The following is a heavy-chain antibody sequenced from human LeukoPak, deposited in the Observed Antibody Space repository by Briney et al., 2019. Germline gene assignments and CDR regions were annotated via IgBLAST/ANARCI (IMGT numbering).Heavy chain of an antibody. CDR1: GFTFTTFG. CDR3: AKINNNDDY. V-gene: IGHV3-30*18. J-gene: IGHJ4*02. D-gene: IGHD1/OR15-1a*01. Sequence: GGSLRLSCAASGFTFTTFGIHWVRQAPGKGLEWVAAISPHGDIEYYTDSVKGRFTISRDNAKNMRYLQMNSLRGEDSAVYYCAKINNNDDYWGQGNLVTVSS. CDR2: ISPHGDIE.